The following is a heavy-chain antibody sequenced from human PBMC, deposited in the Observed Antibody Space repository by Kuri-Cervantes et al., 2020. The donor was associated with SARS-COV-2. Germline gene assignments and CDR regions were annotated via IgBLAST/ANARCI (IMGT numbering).Heavy chain of an antibody. CDR2: IIPIFGTA. J-gene: IGHJ4*02. CDR3: ARVKDSSSSYFDY. Sequence: SVEVSCKASGGTFSSYAISWVRQAPGQGLEWMGGIIPIFGTANYAQKFQGRVTITTDESTSTAYMELSSLRSEDTAVYYCARVKDSSSSYFDYWGQGTLVTVSS. D-gene: IGHD6-6*01. V-gene: IGHV1-69*05. CDR1: GGTFSSYA.